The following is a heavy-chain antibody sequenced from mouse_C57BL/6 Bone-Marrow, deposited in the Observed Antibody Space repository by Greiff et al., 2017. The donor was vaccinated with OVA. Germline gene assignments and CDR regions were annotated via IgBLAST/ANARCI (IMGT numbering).Heavy chain of an antibody. V-gene: IGHV1-81*01. CDR1: GYTFTSYG. CDR3: ARRANWRAFWYFDV. J-gene: IGHJ1*03. D-gene: IGHD4-1*01. CDR2: IYPRSGNT. Sequence: VQLQQSGAELARPGASVKLSCKASGYTFTSYGISWVKQRTGQGLEWIGEIYPRSGNTYYNEKFKGKATLTADKSSSTAYMELRSLTSEDSAVYFCARRANWRAFWYFDVWGTGTTVTVSS.